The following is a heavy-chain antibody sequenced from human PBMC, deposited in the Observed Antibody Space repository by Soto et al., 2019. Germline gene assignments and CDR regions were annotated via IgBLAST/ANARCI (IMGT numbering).Heavy chain of an antibody. CDR1: GGTFSSYA. Sequence: SVKVSCKASGGTFSSYAISWVRQAPGQGLEWMGGIIPIFGTANYAQKFQGRVTITADESTSTAYMELSSLRSEDTAVYYCARAMVDGGDTRHYDILTGYYYYYYGMGVWAQGTTVTVSS. CDR2: IIPIFGTA. D-gene: IGHD3-9*01. J-gene: IGHJ6*01. V-gene: IGHV1-69*13. CDR3: ARAMVDGGDTRHYDILTGYYYYYYGMGV.